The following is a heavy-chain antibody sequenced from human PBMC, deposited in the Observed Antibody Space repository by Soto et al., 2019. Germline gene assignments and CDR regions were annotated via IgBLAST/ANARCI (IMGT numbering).Heavy chain of an antibody. Sequence: QVQLVESGGGVVQPGRSLRLSCAVSGFTVSTYGMHWVRQAPGKGLEWVAVISRDGGTKYYADSVKGRFTISRDNSRNTLFLGMNSLRGDDMAVYYCSGEVASGYWGQGALVTVS. CDR1: GFTVSTYG. CDR2: ISRDGGTK. D-gene: IGHD2-15*01. V-gene: IGHV3-30*03. J-gene: IGHJ4*02. CDR3: SGEVASGY.